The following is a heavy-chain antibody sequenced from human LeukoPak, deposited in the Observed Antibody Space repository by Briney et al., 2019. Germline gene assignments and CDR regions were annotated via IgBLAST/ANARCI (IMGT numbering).Heavy chain of an antibody. CDR2: INHSGST. Sequence: PSETLSLTCAVYGGSFSGYYWSWIRQPPGKGLEWIGEINHSGSTNYNPSLKSRVTISVDTSKNQFSLKLSSVTAADTAVYYCARGSLGYLVPFQHWGQGTLVIVSS. CDR3: ARGSLGYLVPFQH. CDR1: GGSFSGYY. J-gene: IGHJ1*01. V-gene: IGHV4-34*01. D-gene: IGHD6-6*01.